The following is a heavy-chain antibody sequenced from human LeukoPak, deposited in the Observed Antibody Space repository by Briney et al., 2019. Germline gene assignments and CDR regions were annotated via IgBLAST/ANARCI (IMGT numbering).Heavy chain of an antibody. Sequence: GGSLRLSCAASGFTVSSNYMSWVRQAPGKGLEWVSVIYSGGSTYYADSVKGRFTISRDNSKNTLYLQMNSLRAEDTAVYYCAKGVKYYYGSGSYYDYFDYWGQGTLVTVSS. V-gene: IGHV3-53*01. J-gene: IGHJ4*02. CDR2: IYSGGST. D-gene: IGHD3-10*01. CDR3: AKGVKYYYGSGSYYDYFDY. CDR1: GFTVSSNY.